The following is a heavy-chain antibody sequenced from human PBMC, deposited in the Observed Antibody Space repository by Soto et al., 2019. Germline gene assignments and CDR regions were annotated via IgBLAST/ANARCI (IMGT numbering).Heavy chain of an antibody. CDR3: ARNLYNTWDFDN. D-gene: IGHD1-26*01. CDR2: MTPNTGNT. CDR1: GYTFTDYD. Sequence: QVQLMQSGAEVRKPGASVKVSCRASGYTFTDYDINWVRQATGQGLEWLGWMTPNTGNTGYALKFEVRVTLTRDISRSTAYLELSSLTAEDTAVYYCARNLYNTWDFDNLGQGTLVTVSS. V-gene: IGHV1-8*02. J-gene: IGHJ5*02.